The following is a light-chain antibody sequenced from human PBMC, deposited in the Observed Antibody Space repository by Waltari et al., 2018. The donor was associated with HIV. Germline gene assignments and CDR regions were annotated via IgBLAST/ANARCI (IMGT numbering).Light chain of an antibody. CDR3: ATWTDSLSGVV. V-gene: IGLV1-47*01. CDR2: RNN. J-gene: IGLJ2*01. CDR1: SSNIGSNC. Sequence: QSVLTQSPSASGTPGQRVTISCSGSSSNIGSNCVYWYQQLPGTAPKLLLYRNNQLPSGVPDRFSGSKSGTSASLAISGLRSEDEAHYYCATWTDSLSGVVFGGGTKLRVL.